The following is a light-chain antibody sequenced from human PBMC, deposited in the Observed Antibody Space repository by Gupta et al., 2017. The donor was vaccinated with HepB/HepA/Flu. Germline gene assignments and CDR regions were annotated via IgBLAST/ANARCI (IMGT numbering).Light chain of an antibody. CDR1: QGISNF. CDR3: QKYYSAPWT. Sequence: GDRVTITCRASQGISNFLAWYQQKPGKIPKLLIFAASTLQSGVPSRFSGSGFGTDFTLTISSLQPEDVATYYCQKYYSAPWTFGQGTKVEIK. CDR2: AAS. J-gene: IGKJ1*01. V-gene: IGKV1-27*01.